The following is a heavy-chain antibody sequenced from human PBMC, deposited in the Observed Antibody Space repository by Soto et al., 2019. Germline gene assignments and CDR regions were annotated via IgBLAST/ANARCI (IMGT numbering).Heavy chain of an antibody. CDR1: GFTFSSYA. CDR3: ANLFGCGKNSAGSCYLANEAIDS. CDR2: ISGSGGNT. V-gene: IGHV3-23*01. D-gene: IGHD2-15*01. Sequence: EVQLLESGGGSVQPGGSLRLFCAASGFTFSSYAMSWVRQAPGKGLEWVSAISGSGGNTYYADSVKGRFTISRENSNNTLYLLMNSLRAEDTAVYYWANLFGCGKNSAGSCYLANEAIDSWGQGTMVTVSS. J-gene: IGHJ3*02.